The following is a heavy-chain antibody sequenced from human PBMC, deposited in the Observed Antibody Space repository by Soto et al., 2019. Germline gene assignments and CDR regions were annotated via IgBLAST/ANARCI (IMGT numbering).Heavy chain of an antibody. J-gene: IGHJ6*02. V-gene: IGHV5-51*01. Sequence: PGESRKISCKGSGYSFTSYWIGWVRQMPGKGLEWMGIIYPGDSDTRYSPSFQGQVTISADKSISTAYLQWSSLKASDTAMYYCARRGGEDYYYYGMDVWGQGTTVTVSS. CDR2: IYPGDSDT. CDR3: ARRGGEDYYYYGMDV. CDR1: GYSFTSYW. D-gene: IGHD2-21*01.